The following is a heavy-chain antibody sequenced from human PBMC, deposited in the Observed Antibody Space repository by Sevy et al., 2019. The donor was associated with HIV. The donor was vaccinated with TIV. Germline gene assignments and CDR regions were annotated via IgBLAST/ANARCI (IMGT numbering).Heavy chain of an antibody. V-gene: IGHV4-39*02. Sequence: SETLSLTCAVSGGSISSSSYYWGWVRQPPGKGLEWIGSIYYSGGTYYNPSLKSRVTISLDTSKNHFSLNLRSVTAADTAVYYCATEGEGSSWSYYFDSWGQRTLVTVSS. D-gene: IGHD6-13*01. CDR3: ATEGEGSSWSYYFDS. J-gene: IGHJ4*02. CDR1: GGSISSSSYY. CDR2: IYYSGGT.